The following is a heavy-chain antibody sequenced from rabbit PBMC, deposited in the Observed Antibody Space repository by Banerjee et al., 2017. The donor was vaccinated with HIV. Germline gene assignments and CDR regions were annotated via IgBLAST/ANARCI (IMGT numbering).Heavy chain of an antibody. CDR3: ARETSSGWGVVLYYFSL. V-gene: IGHV1S45*01. CDR2: INTATTKP. CDR1: GFSFSDRDV. D-gene: IGHD4-1*01. J-gene: IGHJ4*01. Sequence: QEQLEESGGGLVKPEGSLTLTCKASGFSFSDRDVMCWVRQAPGKGLEWIACINTATTKPVYASWAKGRFTISRTSSTTVTLQMTSLTAADTATYFCARETSSGWGVVLYYFSLWGPGTLVTVS.